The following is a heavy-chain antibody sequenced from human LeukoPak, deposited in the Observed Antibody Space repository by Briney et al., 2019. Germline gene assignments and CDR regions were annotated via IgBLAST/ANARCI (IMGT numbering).Heavy chain of an antibody. CDR2: INHSGST. CDR1: GGSFNNYY. CDR3: ARKGYCSSTSCRKRKNNWFDP. J-gene: IGHJ5*02. D-gene: IGHD2-2*01. Sequence: PSETLSLTCAVYGGSFNNYYWNWIRQPPGKGLEWIGEINHSGSTKYNPSLKSRLTISVDTSKNQFSLKVTSVTAADTAVYYCARKGYCSSTSCRKRKNNWFDPWGQGTLVTVSS. V-gene: IGHV4-34*01.